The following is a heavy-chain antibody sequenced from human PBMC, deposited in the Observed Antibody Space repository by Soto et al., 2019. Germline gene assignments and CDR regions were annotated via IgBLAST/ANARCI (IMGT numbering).Heavy chain of an antibody. J-gene: IGHJ5*02. CDR1: GGSSSSYY. V-gene: IGHV4-59*01. Sequence: PSETLSLTCTVSGGSSSSYYWSWIGQPPGKGLEWIGYIYYSGSTNYNPSLKSRVTISVDTSKNQFSLKLSSVTAADTAVYYRARAKYDFWSGYYSRYNWFDPWGQGTLVTVSS. CDR3: ARAKYDFWSGYYSRYNWFDP. CDR2: IYYSGST. D-gene: IGHD3-3*01.